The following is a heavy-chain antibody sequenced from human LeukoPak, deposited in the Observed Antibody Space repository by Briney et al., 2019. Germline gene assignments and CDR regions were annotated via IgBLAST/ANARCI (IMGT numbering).Heavy chain of an antibody. CDR3: ARDKHRTDAFDI. CDR2: IIPIFGTA. V-gene: IGHV1-69*13. J-gene: IGHJ3*02. CDR1: GGTFSSYA. Sequence: GASVKVSCKASGGTFSSYAISWVRQAPGQGLEWMGGIIPIFGTANYAQKFQGRVTITADESTSTAYMELSSLRSDDTAVYYCARDKHRTDAFDIWGQGTMVTVSS.